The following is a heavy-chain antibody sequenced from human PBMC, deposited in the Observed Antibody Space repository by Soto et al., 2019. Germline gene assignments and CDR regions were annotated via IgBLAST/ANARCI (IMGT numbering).Heavy chain of an antibody. V-gene: IGHV6-1*01. CDR1: GDSVSSNSAA. J-gene: IGHJ4*02. Sequence: LSLTCGISGDSVSSNSAAWNWLRQSPSRGLEWLGRTYYRSKWYNDYAVSVESRITINPDTSKNHFSLQLIFVTPEDTAVYFCARGEQYSGRIFDYWGQGTLVTVSS. CDR3: ARGEQYSGRIFDY. CDR2: TYYRSKWYN. D-gene: IGHD1-26*01.